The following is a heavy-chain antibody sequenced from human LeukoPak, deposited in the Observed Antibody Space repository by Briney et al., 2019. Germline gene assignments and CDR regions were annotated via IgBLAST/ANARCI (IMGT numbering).Heavy chain of an antibody. Sequence: GGSLRLSCAASGFTFSSYWMSWVRQVPGKGLEWVANIKEDGSEKYYVDSVKGRFTISRDNVKNLLYLQMNSLRAEDAAVYYCASETKRGYSYGSPTDAFDIWGQGTMVTVSS. V-gene: IGHV3-7*01. D-gene: IGHD5-18*01. CDR2: IKEDGSEK. CDR1: GFTFSSYW. CDR3: ASETKRGYSYGSPTDAFDI. J-gene: IGHJ3*02.